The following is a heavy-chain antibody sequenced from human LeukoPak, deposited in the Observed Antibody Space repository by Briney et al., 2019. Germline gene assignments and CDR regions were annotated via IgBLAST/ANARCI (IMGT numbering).Heavy chain of an antibody. Sequence: PGRSLRLSCAASGFTLSSYAMHWVRQAPGKGLEWVAVISYDGSNKYYADSVKGRFTISRDNSKNTLYLQMYSLRAEDTAVYYCARDPGQPVFDYWGQGTLVTVSS. V-gene: IGHV3-30*04. CDR3: ARDPGQPVFDY. CDR2: ISYDGSNK. CDR1: GFTLSSYA. J-gene: IGHJ4*02. D-gene: IGHD2-2*01.